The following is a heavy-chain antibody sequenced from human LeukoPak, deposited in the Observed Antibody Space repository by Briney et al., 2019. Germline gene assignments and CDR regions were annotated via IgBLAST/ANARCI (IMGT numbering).Heavy chain of an antibody. J-gene: IGHJ4*02. V-gene: IGHV3-7*01. CDR1: GFTFSSYW. D-gene: IGHD1-14*01. CDR3: ARARRSTVYYFDY. Sequence: GGSLRLSCAASGFTFSSYWMTWVRQAPGKGLEWVANIKEDASAQHYVDSVKGRFTISRDNAKNSLYLQMNSLRAEDTAVYYCARARRSTVYYFDYWGQGTLVTVSS. CDR2: IKEDASAQ.